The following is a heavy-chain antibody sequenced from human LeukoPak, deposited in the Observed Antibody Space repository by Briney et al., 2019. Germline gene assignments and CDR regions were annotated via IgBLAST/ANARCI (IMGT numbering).Heavy chain of an antibody. D-gene: IGHD1-1*01. Sequence: SETLSLTCTVSGGSISSYYWSWIRQPPGKGLEWIGYIYYSGSTNYNPSLKSRVTISVDTSKNQFSLKLSSVTAADTAVYYCARHGIDNYFDYWGQGTLVTVSS. CDR3: ARHGIDNYFDY. CDR1: GGSISSYY. J-gene: IGHJ4*02. V-gene: IGHV4-59*08. CDR2: IYYSGST.